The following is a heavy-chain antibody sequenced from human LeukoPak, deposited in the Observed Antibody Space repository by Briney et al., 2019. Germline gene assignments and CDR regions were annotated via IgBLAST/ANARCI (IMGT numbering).Heavy chain of an antibody. CDR3: ARVVRVHGYFYYFDY. V-gene: IGHV3-7*01. Sequence: QPGGSLRLSCAASGFTFSSYWMSWVRQAPGKGLEWVANIKQDGSEKYYVDSVKGRFTISRDNAKNSLYLQMNSLRAEDTAVYYCARVVRVHGYFYYFDYWGQGTLVTVSS. CDR2: IKQDGSEK. J-gene: IGHJ4*02. D-gene: IGHD5-24*01. CDR1: GFTFSSYW.